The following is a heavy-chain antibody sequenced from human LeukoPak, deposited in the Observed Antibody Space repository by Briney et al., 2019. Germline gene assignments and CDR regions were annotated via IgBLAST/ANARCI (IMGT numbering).Heavy chain of an antibody. CDR2: IYWDDDK. CDR1: GFSLSTSGVG. D-gene: IGHD1-7*01. J-gene: IGHJ6*03. CDR3: ARYPDLELPYYYYMDV. Sequence: ESGPTLVKPTQTLTLTCTFSGFSLSTSGVGVGWIRQPPGKALEWLALIYWDDDKRYSPSLKSRLTITKDTSKNQVVLTMTNMDPVDTATYYCARYPDLELPYYYYMDVWGKGTTVTVSS. V-gene: IGHV2-5*02.